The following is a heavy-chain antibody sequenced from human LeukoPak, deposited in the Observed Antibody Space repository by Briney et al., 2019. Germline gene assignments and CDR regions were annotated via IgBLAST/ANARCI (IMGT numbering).Heavy chain of an antibody. CDR2: IYSGGST. J-gene: IGHJ3*02. CDR1: GFTVSSNY. D-gene: IGHD3-10*01. Sequence: PGGSLRLSCAASGFTVSSNYMSWVRQAPGKGLEWVSVIYSGGSTYYADSVKGRFTISRDNSKNTLYLQMNSLRSEDTAVYYCARNMVRGVNFDAFDIWGQGTMVTVSS. CDR3: ARNMVRGVNFDAFDI. V-gene: IGHV3-53*05.